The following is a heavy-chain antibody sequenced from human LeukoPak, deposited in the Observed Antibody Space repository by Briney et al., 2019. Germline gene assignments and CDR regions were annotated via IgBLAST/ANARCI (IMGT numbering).Heavy chain of an antibody. Sequence: ASVKVSCKASGYTFTGYYMHWVRQATGQGLEWMGWMNPNSGNTGYAQKFQGRVTITRNTSISTAYMELSSLRSEDTAVYYCARGPPAVGYCSSTSCSYYYYYYMDVWGKGTTVTVSS. J-gene: IGHJ6*03. CDR1: GYTFTGYY. D-gene: IGHD2-2*01. CDR3: ARGPPAVGYCSSTSCSYYYYYYMDV. CDR2: MNPNSGNT. V-gene: IGHV1-8*03.